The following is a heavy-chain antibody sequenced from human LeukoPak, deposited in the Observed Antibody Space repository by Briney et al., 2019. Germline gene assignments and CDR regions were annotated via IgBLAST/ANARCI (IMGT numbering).Heavy chain of an antibody. CDR3: ARDSSGWTITGGFDP. V-gene: IGHV3-23*01. Sequence: GGSLRLSCAASGFIFSSHGMNWVRQAPGKGLEWVSGISPSGDITYYADSVKGRFTISRDNSKNRVYLQMNSLRAEDTAVYYCARDSSGWTITGGFDPWGQGTLVTVSS. CDR1: GFIFSSHG. J-gene: IGHJ5*02. CDR2: ISPSGDIT. D-gene: IGHD6-19*01.